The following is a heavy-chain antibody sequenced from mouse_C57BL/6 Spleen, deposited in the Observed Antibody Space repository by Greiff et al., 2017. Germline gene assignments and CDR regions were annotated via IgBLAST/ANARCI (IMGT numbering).Heavy chain of an antibody. J-gene: IGHJ1*03. Sequence: VQLQQSGPELVKPGASVKISCKASGYTFTDYYMNWVKQSHGKSLEWIGDINPNNGGTSYNQKFKGKATLTVDKSSSTAYMELRSLTSEDSAVYYCARWGLSYWYFDVWGTGTTVTVSS. CDR2: INPNNGGT. CDR3: ARWGLSYWYFDV. CDR1: GYTFTDYY. V-gene: IGHV1-26*01.